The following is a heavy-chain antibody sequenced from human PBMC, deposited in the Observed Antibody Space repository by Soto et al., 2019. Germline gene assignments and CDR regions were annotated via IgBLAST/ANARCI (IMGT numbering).Heavy chain of an antibody. CDR2: ISYDGSNK. J-gene: IGHJ4*02. CDR3: ARVTLDSGSYYFDY. D-gene: IGHD1-26*01. V-gene: IGHV3-30*04. CDR1: GLTFSSYA. Sequence: GGSLRLSCAASGLTFSSYAMHWVRQAPGKGLEWEAVISYDGSNKYYADSVKGRFTISRDNSKNTLYLQMNSLRAEDTAFYYCARVTLDSGSYYFDYWGQGTLVTVSS.